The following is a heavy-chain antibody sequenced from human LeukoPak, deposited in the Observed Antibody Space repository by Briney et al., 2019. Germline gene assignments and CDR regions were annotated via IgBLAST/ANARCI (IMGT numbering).Heavy chain of an antibody. Sequence: PGGSPRLSCAASGFTFSNYWMIWVRQAPGKGLEWVGNIKQDGSEKRYADSVRGRFSISRDNAQTSLYLQMNSLRAEDTAVYYCASAAGAYDNWGQGTLVTVSS. CDR1: GFTFSNYW. CDR3: ASAAGAYDN. D-gene: IGHD6-13*01. J-gene: IGHJ4*02. CDR2: IKQDGSEK. V-gene: IGHV3-7*02.